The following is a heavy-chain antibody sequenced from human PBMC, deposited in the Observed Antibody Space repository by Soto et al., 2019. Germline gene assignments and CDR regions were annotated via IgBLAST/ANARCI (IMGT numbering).Heavy chain of an antibody. D-gene: IGHD2-2*02. CDR1: GGSFSRYY. CDR2: IYYSGST. V-gene: IGHV4-59*01. Sequence: QVQLQEAGPGLVKPSETLSLTCTVSGGSFSRYYWSWIRQPPGKGLKWIGYIYYSGSTNYNPSLKSRVTISEDTSKIQFSLKLSSVTAADTAVYYCARAQVPAALLGWFVAWGQGTLVTVSS. J-gene: IGHJ5*02. CDR3: ARAQVPAALLGWFVA.